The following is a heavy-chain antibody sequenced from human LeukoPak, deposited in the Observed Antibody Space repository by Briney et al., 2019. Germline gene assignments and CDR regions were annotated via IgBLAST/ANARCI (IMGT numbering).Heavy chain of an antibody. CDR2: ISSGSSYI. J-gene: IGHJ4*02. Sequence: GGSLRLSCAASGLTFSTYTINWVRQAPGKGLEWVSSISSGSSYIYYADSMKGRFTVSRDNAKNSLYLQMNSLKAEDTAVYFCASHYDIDYWGQGTLVTVSS. CDR3: ASHYDIDY. D-gene: IGHD3-9*01. CDR1: GLTFSTYT. V-gene: IGHV3-21*06.